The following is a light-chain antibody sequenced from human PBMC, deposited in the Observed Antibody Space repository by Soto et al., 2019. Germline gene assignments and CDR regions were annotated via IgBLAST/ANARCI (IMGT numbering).Light chain of an antibody. CDR3: QQYNNWPPIT. J-gene: IGKJ5*01. V-gene: IGKV3-15*01. CDR1: QSVSSN. CDR2: GAS. Sequence: EIVITHPPSTLFMSXVERATPAXXXSQSVSSNLAWYQQKPGQAPRLLIYGASTRAIGIPARFSGSGSGTEFTLTISSLQSEDFAVYYCQQYNNWPPITFGQGTRLEIK.